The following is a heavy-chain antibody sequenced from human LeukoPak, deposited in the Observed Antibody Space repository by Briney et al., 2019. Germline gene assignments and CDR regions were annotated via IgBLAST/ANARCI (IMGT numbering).Heavy chain of an antibody. CDR1: GYTFTGYY. D-gene: IGHD1-7*01. CDR2: INPNSGGT. J-gene: IGHJ4*02. CDR3: AKSLTGTTAY. Sequence: ASVKVSCKASGYTFTGYYMHWVRQAPGQGLEWMGWINPNSGGTNYAQKFQGRVTMTTDTSISTAYMELSRLRSDDTAVYYCAKSLTGTTAYWGQGTLVTVSS. V-gene: IGHV1-2*02.